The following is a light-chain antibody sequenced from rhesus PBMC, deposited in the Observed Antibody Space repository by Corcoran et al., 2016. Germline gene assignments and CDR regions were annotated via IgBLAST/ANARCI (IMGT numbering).Light chain of an antibody. Sequence: DIQMTQSPSALSASVGDRVTISCRASQNIYSNLAWYQQKPGKAPKLLIYAASRLQTGIPSRFSGSGSGTDFTLTISRLQPEDSAAYYCQHYYDNPYSFGQGTKVEIK. CDR3: QHYYDNPYS. V-gene: IGKV1S12*01. CDR1: QNIYSN. J-gene: IGKJ2*01. CDR2: AAS.